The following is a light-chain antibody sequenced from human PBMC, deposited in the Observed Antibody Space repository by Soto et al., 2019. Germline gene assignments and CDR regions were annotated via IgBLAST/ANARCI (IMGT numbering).Light chain of an antibody. Sequence: EIVLTQSPGTLSLSPGERATLSCRASQSVSSSYFAWYQQKPGEAPRLLIYGASSSATGIPDRFSGSGSGTDFTLTISRLVPEDYAVFYCQQYGSSTNTFGQGTKLDIK. CDR2: GAS. CDR3: QQYGSSTNT. V-gene: IGKV3-20*01. J-gene: IGKJ2*01. CDR1: QSVSSSY.